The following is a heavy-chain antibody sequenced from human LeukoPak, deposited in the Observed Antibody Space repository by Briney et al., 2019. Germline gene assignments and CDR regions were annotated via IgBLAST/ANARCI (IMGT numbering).Heavy chain of an antibody. V-gene: IGHV3-30*02. CDR3: ASQYNWNRGSRDY. Sequence: PGGSLRLSCAASGFTFSSYGMHWVRQAPGKGLEWVAFIRYDGSNKYYADSVKGRFTISRDNSKNTLYLQMNSLRAEDTAVYYCASQYNWNRGSRDYWGQGTLVTVSS. J-gene: IGHJ4*02. CDR1: GFTFSSYG. CDR2: IRYDGSNK. D-gene: IGHD1-20*01.